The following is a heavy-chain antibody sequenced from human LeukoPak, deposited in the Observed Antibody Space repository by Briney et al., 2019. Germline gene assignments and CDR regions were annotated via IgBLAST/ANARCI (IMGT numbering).Heavy chain of an antibody. CDR1: GYTFTSYG. CDR2: ISAYNGNT. V-gene: IGHV1-18*01. Sequence: ASVKVSCKASGYTFTSYGISWVRQAPGQGLEWMGWISAYNGNTNYAQKLQGRVTMTTDTSTSTAYMELRSLRSDDTAIYYCARDLYYYDSSAYYSDTFDIWGQGTVVTVSS. CDR3: ARDLYYYDSSAYYSDTFDI. D-gene: IGHD3-22*01. J-gene: IGHJ3*02.